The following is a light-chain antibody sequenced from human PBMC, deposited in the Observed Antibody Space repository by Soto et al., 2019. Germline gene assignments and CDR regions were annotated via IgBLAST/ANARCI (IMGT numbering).Light chain of an antibody. CDR2: AVT. CDR3: SSYTSSSTL. CDR1: SSDVGGYNY. J-gene: IGLJ1*01. V-gene: IGLV2-14*01. Sequence: SGLTQPASVSGSPGRSITISCTGTSSDVGGYNYVSWYQQHPGKAPKLMIYAVTDRPSGVSSRFSGSKSGNTASLTISGLQAEDEADYYCSSYTSSSTLFGTGTKVTVL.